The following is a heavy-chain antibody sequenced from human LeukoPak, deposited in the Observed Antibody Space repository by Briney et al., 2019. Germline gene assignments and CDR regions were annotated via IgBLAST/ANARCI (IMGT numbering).Heavy chain of an antibody. V-gene: IGHV3-7*01. J-gene: IGHJ3*02. CDR2: IKRDGSEK. CDR3: ARDSNPNDGQVFYDAFDI. Sequence: GGSLTLSCAASGFTFSSYWMTWVRQAPGKGLEGVANIKRDGSEKHYGDSVKGRFTISRDNHKNSLYLQMNSLRAEDTAVYFCARDSNPNDGQVFYDAFDIWGQGTMVTVSS. D-gene: IGHD5/OR15-5a*01. CDR1: GFTFSSYW.